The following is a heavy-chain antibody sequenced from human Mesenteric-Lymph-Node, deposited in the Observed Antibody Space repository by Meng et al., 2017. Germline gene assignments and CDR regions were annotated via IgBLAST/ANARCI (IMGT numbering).Heavy chain of an antibody. V-gene: IGHV4-30-4*01. J-gene: IGHJ4*02. CDR3: ARDPTGGEDHQRV. CDR1: GGSISSGDYY. Sequence: SGPGLVKPSQTLSLTCTVSGGSISSGDYYWSWIRPPPGKGMEWIGYIYYSGSTYYNPSLKSRVTISVDTSKNQFSLKLSSVTAADTAVYYCARDPTGGEDHQRVWGQGTLVTVSS. CDR2: IYYSGST. D-gene: IGHD1-14*01.